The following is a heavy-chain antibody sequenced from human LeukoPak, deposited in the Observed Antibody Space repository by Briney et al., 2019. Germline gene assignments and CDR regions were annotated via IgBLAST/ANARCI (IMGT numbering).Heavy chain of an antibody. CDR3: AKASGSYYYYMDV. CDR1: GFTFDDYA. Sequence: GRSLRLSCAASGFTFDDYAMHWVRQAPGKGLEWVSGISWNSGSIGYADSVKGRFAISRDNAKNSLYLQMNSLRAEDTALYYCAKASGSYYYYMDVWGKGTTVTVSS. D-gene: IGHD3-10*01. J-gene: IGHJ6*03. CDR2: ISWNSGSI. V-gene: IGHV3-9*01.